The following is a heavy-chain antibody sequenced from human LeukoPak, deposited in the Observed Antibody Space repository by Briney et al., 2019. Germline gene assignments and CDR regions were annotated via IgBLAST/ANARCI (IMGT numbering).Heavy chain of an antibody. V-gene: IGHV4-34*01. CDR3: ARVDGSYGYYYYYMDV. Sequence: PSETLSLTCAVYGGSFSGYYWSWIRQPPGKGLEWIGEINHSGSTNYNPSLKSRVTISVDTSKNQFSLKLSSVTAADTAVYYCARVDGSYGYYYYYMDVWGKGTTVTVSS. J-gene: IGHJ6*03. D-gene: IGHD1-26*01. CDR1: GGSFSGYY. CDR2: INHSGST.